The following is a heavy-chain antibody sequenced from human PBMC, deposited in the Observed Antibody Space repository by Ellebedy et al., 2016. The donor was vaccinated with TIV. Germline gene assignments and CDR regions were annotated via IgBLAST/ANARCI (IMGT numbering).Heavy chain of an antibody. CDR3: ARDPRVPAAPGGWFDP. V-gene: IGHV1-2*02. D-gene: IGHD2-2*01. CDR1: GYTFTGYY. Sequence: AASVKVSCKASGYTFTGYYMHWVRQAPGQGLEWMGWINPNSGGTNYAQKFQGRVTMTRDTSISTAYMELSRLRSDDTAVYYCARDPRVPAAPGGWFDPWGQGTLVTVSS. J-gene: IGHJ5*02. CDR2: INPNSGGT.